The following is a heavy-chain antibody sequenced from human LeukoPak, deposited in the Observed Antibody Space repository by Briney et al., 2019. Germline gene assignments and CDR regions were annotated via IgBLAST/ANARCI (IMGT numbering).Heavy chain of an antibody. CDR1: GFTFSSFG. J-gene: IGHJ4*02. V-gene: IGHV3-33*01. CDR3: ARELPPVVTYYFDY. D-gene: IGHD2-15*01. CDR2: IWYVGSNK. Sequence: GGSLRLSCAASGFTFSSFGMHWVRQAPGKGLEWVAVIWYVGSNKYYADSVKGRFTISRDNSKNTLYLQMNSLRAEDTAVYYCARELPPVVTYYFDYWGQGTLVTVSS.